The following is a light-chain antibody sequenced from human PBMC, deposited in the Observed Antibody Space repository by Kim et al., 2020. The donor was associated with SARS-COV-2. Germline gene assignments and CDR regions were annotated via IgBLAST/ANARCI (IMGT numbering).Light chain of an antibody. CDR1: SSDVDGYNY. CDR3: SSYTTSSIVK. CDR2: DVS. V-gene: IGLV2-14*04. Sequence: GQSITISCAGTSSDVDGYNYVSWYQQHPGKVPKLMIYDVSNRPSGVSNRFSGSKSGNTASLTISGLQAEDEADYYCSSYTTSSIVKFGGGTQLTVL. J-gene: IGLJ2*01.